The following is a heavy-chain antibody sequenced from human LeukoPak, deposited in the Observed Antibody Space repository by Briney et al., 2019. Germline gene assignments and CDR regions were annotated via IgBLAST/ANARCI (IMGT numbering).Heavy chain of an antibody. J-gene: IGHJ4*02. CDR2: IYSGGST. D-gene: IGHD3-16*01. Sequence: PGGSLRLSCAASGFTVSSNYMSWVRQAPGKGLEWVSVIYSGGSTYYADSVKGRFTISRDNSKNTLYLQMNSLRAEDTAVYYCARDGSDYDYVWGSFWGQGTLVTVSS. CDR1: GFTVSSNY. CDR3: ARDGSDYDYVWGSF. V-gene: IGHV3-53*01.